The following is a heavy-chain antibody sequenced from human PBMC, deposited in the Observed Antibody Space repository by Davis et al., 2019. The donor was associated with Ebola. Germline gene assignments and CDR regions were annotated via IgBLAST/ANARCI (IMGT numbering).Heavy chain of an antibody. CDR3: ARFERDYGDYYFDY. CDR2: IYYSGNT. D-gene: IGHD4-17*01. V-gene: IGHV4-59*12. CDR1: GGSISPYY. J-gene: IGHJ4*02. Sequence: MPSETLSLTCSVSGGSISPYYWSWIRQPPGKGLEWLGYIYYSGNTHYNPSLRSRVTMSVDTSKNQFSLKLSSVTAADTAVYYCARFERDYGDYYFDYWGQGTLVTVSS.